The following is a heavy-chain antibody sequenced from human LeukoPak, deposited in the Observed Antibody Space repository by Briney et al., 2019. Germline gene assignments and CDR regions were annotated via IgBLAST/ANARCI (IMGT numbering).Heavy chain of an antibody. CDR3: TVVTPGWFDP. V-gene: IGHV3-53*01. D-gene: IGHD4-23*01. CDR1: GFTVSSNY. CDR2: IYSGGCT. Sequence: GGTLRLSCAASGFTVSSNYMSWVRQAPGKGLEWVSVIYSGGCTYYADSVKGRFTISRDNSKNTLYLQMNSLRAEDTAVYYCTVVTPGWFDPWGQGTLVTVSS. J-gene: IGHJ5*02.